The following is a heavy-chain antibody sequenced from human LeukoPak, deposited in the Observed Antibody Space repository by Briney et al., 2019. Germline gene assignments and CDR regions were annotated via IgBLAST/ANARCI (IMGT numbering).Heavy chain of an antibody. CDR3: AKRGVVIRVILVGFHKEAYYFDS. V-gene: IGHV3-23*01. CDR2: ISGSGGGT. J-gene: IGHJ4*02. D-gene: IGHD3-22*01. CDR1: GFSVSSYG. Sequence: GGSLRLSCAVSGFSVSSYGMSWVRQAPGKGLEWVAGISGSGGGTNYADSVQGRFTISRDNPKNTLYLQMNGLRAEDTAVYFCAKRGVVIRVILVGFHKEAYYFDSWGQGALVTVSS.